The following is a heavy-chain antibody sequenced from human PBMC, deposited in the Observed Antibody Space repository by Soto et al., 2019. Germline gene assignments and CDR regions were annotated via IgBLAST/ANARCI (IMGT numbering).Heavy chain of an antibody. J-gene: IGHJ4*02. CDR1: GFTFSSYA. CDR2: ISSSGGGT. D-gene: IGHD6-19*01. Sequence: VQLLDSGGGLVQPGGFLRLSCAASGFTFSSYARSWVRQAPGKWREWVSSISSSGGGTYYADSVKGRFTISRDNSKNTLYLQMNSLRAEDTAVYYCAKNSSGRYFDYWGQGTLVTVSS. V-gene: IGHV3-23*01. CDR3: AKNSSGRYFDY.